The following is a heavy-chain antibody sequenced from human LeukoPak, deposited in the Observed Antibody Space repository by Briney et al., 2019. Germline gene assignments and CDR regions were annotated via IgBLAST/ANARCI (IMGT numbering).Heavy chain of an antibody. CDR3: ARQSGYHSVDAFDI. CDR2: IYYSGST. D-gene: IGHD3-22*01. CDR1: GGSISSSSYY. J-gene: IGHJ3*02. V-gene: IGHV4-39*01. Sequence: PSETLSLTCTVSGGSISSSSYYWGWIRQPPGKGLEWIGSIYYSGSTYYNPSLKSRVTISVDTSKNQFSLKLSSVTAADTAVYYCARQSGYHSVDAFDIWGQGTMVTVSS.